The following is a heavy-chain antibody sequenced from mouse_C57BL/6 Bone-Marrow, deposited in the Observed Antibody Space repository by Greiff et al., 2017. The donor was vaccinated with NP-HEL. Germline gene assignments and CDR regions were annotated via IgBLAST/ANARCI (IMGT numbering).Heavy chain of an antibody. J-gene: IGHJ3*01. CDR2: IDPFDCYT. D-gene: IGHD6-1*01. CDR3: ARGRSFFAY. V-gene: IGHV1-69*01. CDR1: GYTFTSYW. Sequence: VQLQQPGAELVMPGASVKLSCKASGYTFTSYWMHWVKQRPGQGLEWIGEIDPFDCYTNYNQKLQGKSTLTVDKSSSTAYMQLSSLTSEDSAVYYCARGRSFFAYWGQGTLVTVSA.